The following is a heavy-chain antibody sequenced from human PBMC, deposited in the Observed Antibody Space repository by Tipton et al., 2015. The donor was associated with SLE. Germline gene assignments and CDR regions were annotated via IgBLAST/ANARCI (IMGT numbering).Heavy chain of an antibody. CDR3: AREPYYYDSSGYYVSWFDP. J-gene: IGHJ5*02. Sequence: LRFSCTVSGGSISSYYWSWIRQPPGKGLEWIGYIYYSGSTNYNPSLKSRVTISVDTSKNQFSLKLSSVTAADTAVYYCAREPYYYDSSGYYVSWFDPWGQGTLVTVSS. CDR1: GGSISSYY. CDR2: IYYSGST. D-gene: IGHD3-22*01. V-gene: IGHV4-59*08.